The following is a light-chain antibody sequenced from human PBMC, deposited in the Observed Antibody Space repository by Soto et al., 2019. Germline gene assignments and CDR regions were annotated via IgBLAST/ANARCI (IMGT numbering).Light chain of an antibody. CDR1: QGISNN. CDR2: AAS. V-gene: IGKV1-27*01. CDR3: QKYNSAPRT. J-gene: IGKJ1*01. Sequence: DIQMTQSPSSLSASVGDRVTITCRASQGISNNLAWYQQKPGEVPKLLIYAASTLETGIPSRFSGSGSGTDFTLTISSLQPEDVATYYCQKYNSAPRTFGQGTKVEIK.